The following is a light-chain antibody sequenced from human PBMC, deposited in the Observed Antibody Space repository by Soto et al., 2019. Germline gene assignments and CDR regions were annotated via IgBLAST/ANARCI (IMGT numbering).Light chain of an antibody. V-gene: IGKV1-5*01. CDR1: QSISSW. J-gene: IGKJ2*01. Sequence: DIPMTQSPSTLSASVGARVTITCRASQSISSWLAWYQQKPGKAPKLLIYDASSLESGVPSRFSGSGSGTEFTLTISSLQPDDFATYYCQQYNSYSPYTFGQGTKLEIK. CDR3: QQYNSYSPYT. CDR2: DAS.